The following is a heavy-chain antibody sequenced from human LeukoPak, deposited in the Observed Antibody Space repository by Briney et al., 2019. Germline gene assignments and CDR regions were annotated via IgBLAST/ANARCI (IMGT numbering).Heavy chain of an antibody. CDR1: GYTFTIYA. CDR2: ISAYNGNT. CDR3: ARDFYCSSTSCYYYYYYMDV. Sequence: ASVKVSCKTSGYTFTIYATTWVRQAPGQGPEWMGWISAYNGNTNYAQKLQGRVTMTTDTSTSTAYMELRSLRSDDTAVYYCARDFYCSSTSCYYYYYYMDVWGKGTTVTVSS. J-gene: IGHJ6*03. V-gene: IGHV1-18*04. D-gene: IGHD2-2*01.